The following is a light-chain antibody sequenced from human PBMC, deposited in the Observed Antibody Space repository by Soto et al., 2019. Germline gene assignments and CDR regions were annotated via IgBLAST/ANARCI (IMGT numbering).Light chain of an antibody. CDR1: QSLLHSNGYSY. CDR3: MQALQTPLT. CDR2: LGS. Sequence: DIVMTQAPLSLPVTPGEPASISCRSSQSLLHSNGYSYLNWYLQKPGQSPQLLIYLGSNRASGVPDRFSGSGSGTDFTLKISRVKAEDVGVYYCMQALQTPLTFGGGTKVEIK. V-gene: IGKV2-28*01. J-gene: IGKJ4*01.